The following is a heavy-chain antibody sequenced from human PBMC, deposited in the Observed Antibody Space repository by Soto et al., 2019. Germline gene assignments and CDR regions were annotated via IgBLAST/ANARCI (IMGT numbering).Heavy chain of an antibody. CDR3: ARSGYDAYYFDY. V-gene: IGHV4-31*03. CDR2: IYYSGST. CDR1: GGSISSGGYY. D-gene: IGHD5-12*01. Sequence: QVQLQESGPGLVKPSQTLSLTCTVSGGSISSGGYYWSWIRQHPGKGLEWIGYIYYSGSTYYNPSLQSRVTISVDTSKNQFSLKLSSVTAADTAVYYCARSGYDAYYFDYWGQGTLVTVSS. J-gene: IGHJ4*02.